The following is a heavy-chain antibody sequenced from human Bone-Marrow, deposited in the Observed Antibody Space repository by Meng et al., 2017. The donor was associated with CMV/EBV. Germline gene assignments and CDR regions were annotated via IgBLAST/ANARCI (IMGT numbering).Heavy chain of an antibody. D-gene: IGHD1-1*01. CDR2: ISSNGGST. J-gene: IGHJ4*02. V-gene: IGHV3-64*02. Sequence: GESLKISCAASGFTFSSYGMHWVRQAPGKGLEYVSAISSNGGSTYYADSVKGRFTISRDNSKNTLYLQMNTVTAEDTAIYYCAHDTGTRGFDNWGQGTLVTVSS. CDR1: GFTFSSYG. CDR3: AHDTGTRGFDN.